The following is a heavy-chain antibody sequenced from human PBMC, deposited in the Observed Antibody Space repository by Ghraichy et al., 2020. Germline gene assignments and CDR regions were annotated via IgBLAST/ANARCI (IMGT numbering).Heavy chain of an antibody. D-gene: IGHD3-10*01. CDR3: ARIWFGELLSDGYIDY. CDR2: IKQDGSEK. J-gene: IGHJ4*02. Sequence: GGSLRLSCAASGFTFSSYWMSWVRQAPGKGLEWVANIKQDGSEKYYVDSVKGRFTISRDNAKNSLYLQMNSLRAEDTAVYYCARIWFGELLSDGYIDYWGQGTLVTVSS. CDR1: GFTFSSYW. V-gene: IGHV3-7*04.